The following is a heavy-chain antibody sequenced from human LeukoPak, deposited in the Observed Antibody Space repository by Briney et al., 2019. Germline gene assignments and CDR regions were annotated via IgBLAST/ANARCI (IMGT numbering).Heavy chain of an antibody. J-gene: IGHJ4*02. V-gene: IGHV3-74*01. CDR1: GFTFSSNW. Sequence: GGSLRLSCAASGFTFSSNWMHWVRQAPGKGLVWVSRINEDGSTTNYADSVKGRFTISRDNAKNTLYLQMNSLRAEDTAIYYCAREKTVGGTYYFDYWGQGALVAVSS. D-gene: IGHD1-26*01. CDR3: AREKTVGGTYYFDY. CDR2: INEDGSTT.